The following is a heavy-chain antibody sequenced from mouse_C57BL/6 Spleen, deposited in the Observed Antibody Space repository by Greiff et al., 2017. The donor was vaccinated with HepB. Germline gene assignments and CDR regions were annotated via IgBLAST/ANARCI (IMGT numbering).Heavy chain of an antibody. V-gene: IGHV1-4*01. J-gene: IGHJ2*01. Sequence: QVQLQQSGAELARPGASVKMSCKASGYTFTSYTMHWVKQRPGQGLEWIGYINPSSGYTKYNQKFKDKATLTADKSSSTAYMQLSSLTSEDSAVYYCAIIWLRLFDYWGQGTTLTVSS. D-gene: IGHD2-2*01. CDR1: GYTFTSYT. CDR2: INPSSGYT. CDR3: AIIWLRLFDY.